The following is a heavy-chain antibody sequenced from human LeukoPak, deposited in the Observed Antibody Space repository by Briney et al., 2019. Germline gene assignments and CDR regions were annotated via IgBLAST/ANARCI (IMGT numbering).Heavy chain of an antibody. CDR2: INHSGST. V-gene: IGHV4-34*01. J-gene: IGHJ5*02. D-gene: IGHD3-10*01. CDR3: ARRGPPRTMLRGVKSGWFDP. Sequence: SETLSLTCAVYGGSFSGYYWSWIRQPPGKGLEWIGEINHSGSTNYNPSLKSRVTISVDTSKNQFSLKLSSVTAADTAVYYCARRGPPRTMLRGVKSGWFDPWGQGTLVTVSS. CDR1: GGSFSGYY.